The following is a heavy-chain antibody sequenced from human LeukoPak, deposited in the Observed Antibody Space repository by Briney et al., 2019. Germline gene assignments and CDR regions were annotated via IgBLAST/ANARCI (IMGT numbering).Heavy chain of an antibody. Sequence: GGSLRLSCSASGFIFSSYAMHWVRQAPGKGLEYVSAISSNGGSTYYADSVKGRFTISRDNSKNTLYLQMSSLRAEDTAVYYCVKARTGSGSSAFDPWGQGTLVTVSS. CDR3: VKARTGSGSSAFDP. D-gene: IGHD3-10*01. V-gene: IGHV3-64D*06. CDR1: GFIFSSYA. J-gene: IGHJ5*02. CDR2: ISSNGGST.